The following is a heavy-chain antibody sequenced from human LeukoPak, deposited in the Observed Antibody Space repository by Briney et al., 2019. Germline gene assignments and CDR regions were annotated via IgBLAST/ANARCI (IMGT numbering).Heavy chain of an antibody. Sequence: PGGSLRLSCVASGFTFSSYWMHWVRQAPGKGLVWVSHVNSDGSSTRYADSVKGRFTISRDNAKNTLYLQMNSQRAEDTAVYYCASPLSGHFDYWGQGTLVTVSS. CDR3: ASPLSGHFDY. CDR1: GFTFSSYW. V-gene: IGHV3-74*01. D-gene: IGHD3-10*01. J-gene: IGHJ4*02. CDR2: VNSDGSST.